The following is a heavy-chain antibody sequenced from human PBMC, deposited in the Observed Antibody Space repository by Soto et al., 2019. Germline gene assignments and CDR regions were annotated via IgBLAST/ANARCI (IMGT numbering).Heavy chain of an antibody. CDR2: GYHCVSI. J-gene: IGHJ2*01. V-gene: IGHV4-59*01. CDR3: ARAFAGFGAYWYFDL. CDR1: GGSITDYY. Sequence: PSETLSLTCTVSGGSITDYYWSWIRQPPGKALEWIGYGYHCVSIHYNPSLKTRVTISVDTSENQFSLRLSSVTAADTAVYYCARAFAGFGAYWYFDLWGRGTLVTVSS. D-gene: IGHD3-16*01.